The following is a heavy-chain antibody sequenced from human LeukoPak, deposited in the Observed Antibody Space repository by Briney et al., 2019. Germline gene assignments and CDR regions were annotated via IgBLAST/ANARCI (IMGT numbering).Heavy chain of an antibody. J-gene: IGHJ5*02. D-gene: IGHD3-3*01. CDR1: GGSFSDYF. Sequence: PSETLSLTCAVYGGSFSDYFWSWIRQHPGKGLEWIGYIYYSGSTYYNPSLKSRVTISVDTSKNQFSLKLSSVTAADTAVYYCARGWEKYYDFWSGYYTDNWFDPWGQGTLVTVSS. CDR3: ARGWEKYYDFWSGYYTDNWFDP. CDR2: IYYSGST. V-gene: IGHV4-31*11.